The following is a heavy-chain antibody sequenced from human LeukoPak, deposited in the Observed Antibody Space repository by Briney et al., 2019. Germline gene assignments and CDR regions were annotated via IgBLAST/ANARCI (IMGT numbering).Heavy chain of an antibody. CDR3: ATDKVGHQEHYYYGMDV. D-gene: IGHD1-1*01. V-gene: IGHV4-31*02. J-gene: IGHJ6*02. Sequence: RGSTYYNPSLKGRVTISVDTSKNQFSLKLTSVTAADTAVYYCATDKVGHQEHYYYGMDVWGQGTTVTVSS. CDR2: RGST.